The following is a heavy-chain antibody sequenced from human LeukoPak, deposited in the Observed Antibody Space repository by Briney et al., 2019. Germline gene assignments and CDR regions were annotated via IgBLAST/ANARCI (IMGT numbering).Heavy chain of an antibody. CDR3: ARGGRYGGNHPVHY. D-gene: IGHD4-23*01. V-gene: IGHV4-31*03. Sequence: NPSQTLSLTCTVSGYSISSGGFYWSWIRQHPGKGLEWIGYIYYGESTYYNPSLQSRVTISVDTSKKQFSLKLSSVTAADTAVYYCARGGRYGGNHPVHYWGQGTLVTVSS. J-gene: IGHJ4*02. CDR1: GYSISSGGFY. CDR2: IYYGEST.